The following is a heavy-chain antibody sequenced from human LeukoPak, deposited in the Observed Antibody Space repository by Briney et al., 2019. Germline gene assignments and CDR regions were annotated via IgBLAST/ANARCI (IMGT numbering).Heavy chain of an antibody. CDR1: GGSISSYY. Sequence: SETLSLTCTVSGGSISSYYWSWIRQPPGKGLEWIGYIYYSGSTNYNPSLKSRVTISLDTSKIQFSLKLSSVSAADTAVYYCARSELLWFGGVNSGFDYWGQGTLVTVSS. V-gene: IGHV4-59*01. D-gene: IGHD3-10*01. CDR3: ARSELLWFGGVNSGFDY. J-gene: IGHJ4*02. CDR2: IYYSGST.